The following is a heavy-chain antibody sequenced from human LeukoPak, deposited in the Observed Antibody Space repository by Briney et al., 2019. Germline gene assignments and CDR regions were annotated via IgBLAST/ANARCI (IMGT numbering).Heavy chain of an antibody. V-gene: IGHV4-61*02. CDR2: IYTSGST. CDR1: GGSISSGSYY. J-gene: IGHJ3*02. D-gene: IGHD6-19*01. Sequence: SETLSLTCTVSGGSISSGSYYWSWIRQPAGKGLEWIGRIYTSGSTNYNPSLKSRVTISVDTSKNQFSLKLSSVTAADTAVYYCARGTWYSSGSFPATHFDIWGQGTMVTVSS. CDR3: ARGTWYSSGSFPATHFDI.